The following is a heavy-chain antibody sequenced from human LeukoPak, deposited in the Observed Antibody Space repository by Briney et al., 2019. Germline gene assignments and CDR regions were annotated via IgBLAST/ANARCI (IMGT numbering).Heavy chain of an antibody. CDR2: ISYDGSNK. CDR3: ARDSASCYDSSGCLDFDY. J-gene: IGHJ4*02. Sequence: GGSLRLSCAASGFTFSSYAMHWVRQAPGKGLEWVAVISYDGSNKYYADSVKGRFTISRDNSKNTLYLQMNSLRAEDTAVYYCARDSASCYDSSGCLDFDYWGQGTLVTVSS. CDR1: GFTFSSYA. V-gene: IGHV3-30*01. D-gene: IGHD3-22*01.